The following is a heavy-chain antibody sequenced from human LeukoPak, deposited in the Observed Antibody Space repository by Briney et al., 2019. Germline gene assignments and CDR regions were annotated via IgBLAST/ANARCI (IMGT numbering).Heavy chain of an antibody. V-gene: IGHV3-30*02. CDR3: ARSSNGYYYDSSGYSTFDY. CDR2: IRYDGSNK. D-gene: IGHD3-22*01. J-gene: IGHJ4*02. Sequence: GGSLRLSCAASGFTFSSYGMHWVRQAPGKGLEWVAFIRYDGSNKYYADSVKGRFTISRGNSKNTLYLQMNSLRAEDTAVYYCARSSNGYYYDSSGYSTFDYWGQGTLVTVSS. CDR1: GFTFSSYG.